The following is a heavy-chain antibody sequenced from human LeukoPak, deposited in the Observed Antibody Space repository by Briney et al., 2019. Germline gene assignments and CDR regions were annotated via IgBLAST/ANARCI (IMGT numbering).Heavy chain of an antibody. CDR2: IYPGDSDT. V-gene: IGHV5-51*01. CDR3: ARGYYDYVWGSYRYYDY. J-gene: IGHJ4*02. Sequence: GGSLQISCKGSGCFFTSYWIGWVRQMPGKGLEWMGIIYPGDSDTRYSPSFQGQVIISADKSISTAYLQWSSLKASDTAMYYCARGYYDYVWGSYRYYDYWGQGTLVTVSS. D-gene: IGHD3-16*02. CDR1: GCFFTSYW.